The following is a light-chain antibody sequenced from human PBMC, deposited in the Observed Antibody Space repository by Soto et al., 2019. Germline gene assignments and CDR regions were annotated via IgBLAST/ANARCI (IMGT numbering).Light chain of an antibody. V-gene: IGKV4-1*01. CDR1: QSVLYSSNNKNY. J-gene: IGKJ1*01. Sequence: DIVMTQSPDSLAVSLGESATINCKSSQSVLYSSNNKNYLAWYQQKPGQPPKLLIYWASTRESVVPDRFSGSGSGTDFTLTISSLQAEDVAVYYCQQYYTPSTFGQGTKVEIK. CDR3: QQYYTPST. CDR2: WAS.